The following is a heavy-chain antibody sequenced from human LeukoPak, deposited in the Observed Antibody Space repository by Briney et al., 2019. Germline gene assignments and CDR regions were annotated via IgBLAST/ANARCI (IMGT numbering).Heavy chain of an antibody. CDR3: ARTDSSTWYQLFDP. CDR2: IRSKTYGGTT. V-gene: IGHV3-49*04. Sequence: PGGSLRLSCAASGFTFTNYWMSWVRQAPGKGLEWVGFIRSKTYGGTTEYAASVKGRFTISRDDSKSIAYLQMNSLKTEDTAVYYCARTDSSTWYQLFDPWGQGTLVTVSS. J-gene: IGHJ5*02. CDR1: GFTFTNYW. D-gene: IGHD6-13*01.